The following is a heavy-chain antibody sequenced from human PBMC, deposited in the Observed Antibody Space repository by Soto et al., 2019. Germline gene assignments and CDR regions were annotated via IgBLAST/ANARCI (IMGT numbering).Heavy chain of an antibody. D-gene: IGHD6-13*01. V-gene: IGHV1-18*01. CDR2: ISAYSGST. CDR3: ARDFTKSSSWPYYFDY. Sequence: QVQLVQSGAEVKKPGASVKVSCKASGYTFTTYGLSWVRQAPGQGLEWMGWISAYSGSTKFAQKLQGRVTMTTDTSTTRAYMELRSLTSDDTAVYYCARDFTKSSSWPYYFDYWGQGTLVTVSS. CDR1: GYTFTTYG. J-gene: IGHJ4*02.